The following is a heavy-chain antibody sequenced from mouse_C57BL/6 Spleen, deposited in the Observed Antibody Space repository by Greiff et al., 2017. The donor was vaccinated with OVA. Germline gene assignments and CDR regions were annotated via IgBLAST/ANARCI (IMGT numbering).Heavy chain of an antibody. V-gene: IGHV3-6*01. CDR3: ARDKANWDVSY. CDR1: GYSITSGYY. Sequence: DVKLVESGPGLVKPSQSLSLTCSVTGYSITSGYYWNWIRQFPGNKLEWMGYISYDGSNNYNPSLKNRISITRDTSKNQFFLKLNSVTTEDTATYYCARDKANWDVSYWGQGTTLTVSS. D-gene: IGHD4-1*01. CDR2: ISYDGSN. J-gene: IGHJ2*01.